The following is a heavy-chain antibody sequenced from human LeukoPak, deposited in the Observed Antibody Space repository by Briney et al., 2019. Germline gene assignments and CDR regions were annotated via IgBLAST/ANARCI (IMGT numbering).Heavy chain of an antibody. CDR2: IYHSGST. CDR1: GYSISSGYY. CDR3: ARSIYGSGKAHDY. V-gene: IGHV4-38-2*02. D-gene: IGHD3-10*01. Sequence: SETLSLTCTVSGYSISSGYYWGWIRQPPGKGLEWIGSIYHSGSTYYNPSLKSRVTISVDTSKNQFSLKLSSVTAADTAVYYCARSIYGSGKAHDYWGQGTLVTVSS. J-gene: IGHJ4*02.